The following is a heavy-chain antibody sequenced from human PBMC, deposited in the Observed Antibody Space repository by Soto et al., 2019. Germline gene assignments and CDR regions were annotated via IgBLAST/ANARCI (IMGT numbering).Heavy chain of an antibody. CDR2: IGPNRGDT. Sequence: ASVKVSCKASGYTFTGYYIHWVRQAPGQGLEWMGEIGPNRGDTKYAQKFQGRVTMTRDTSISTVYMELSNLSTDDTAVYYCGRGRSGELVVFYWGQGTLVTVSS. CDR1: GYTFTGYY. V-gene: IGHV1-2*02. CDR3: GRGRSGELVVFY. J-gene: IGHJ4*02. D-gene: IGHD1-7*01.